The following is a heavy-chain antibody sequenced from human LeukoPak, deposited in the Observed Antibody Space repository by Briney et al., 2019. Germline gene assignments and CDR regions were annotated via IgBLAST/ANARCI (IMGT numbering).Heavy chain of an antibody. CDR2: ISYDGSNK. J-gene: IGHJ4*02. Sequence: PGRPLRLSCAASGFTFSSYGMHWIRQAPGKGLEWVAVISYDGSNKYYADSVKGRFTISRDNSKNTLYLQMNSLRAEDTAVYYCAKGICSGGSCYLLDYWGQGTLVTVSS. CDR3: AKGICSGGSCYLLDY. CDR1: GFTFSSYG. D-gene: IGHD2-15*01. V-gene: IGHV3-30*18.